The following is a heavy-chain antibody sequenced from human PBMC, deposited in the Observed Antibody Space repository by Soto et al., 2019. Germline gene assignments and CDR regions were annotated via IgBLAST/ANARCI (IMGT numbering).Heavy chain of an antibody. CDR3: SQPYYYDSSGPLGSYYYYGMDV. V-gene: IGHV3-30-3*01. D-gene: IGHD3-22*01. CDR1: GFTFSSYA. J-gene: IGHJ6*02. Sequence: GGSLRLSCAASGFTFSSYAMHWVRQAPGKGLEWVAVISYDGSNKYYADSVKGRFTISRDNSKNTLYLQMNSLRAEDTAVYYCSQPYYYDSSGPLGSYYYYGMDVWGQGTTVTVSS. CDR2: ISYDGSNK.